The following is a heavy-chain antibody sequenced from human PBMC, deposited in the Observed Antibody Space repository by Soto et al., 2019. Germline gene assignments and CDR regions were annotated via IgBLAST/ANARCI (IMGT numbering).Heavy chain of an antibody. V-gene: IGHV2-5*02. D-gene: IGHD6-6*01. CDR3: ARSKYSISSFDY. CDR2: IYWDDDK. CDR1: GFSLSTDDVG. J-gene: IGHJ4*02. Sequence: SGPTLGNPTQTLTLTCTFSGFSLSTDDVGVGWIRQPPGKALDWLAVIYWDDDKRYSPSLKSRLTITKDTSKNQVLLTMTNMDPVDTATYFCARSKYSISSFDYWGQGALVTVSS.